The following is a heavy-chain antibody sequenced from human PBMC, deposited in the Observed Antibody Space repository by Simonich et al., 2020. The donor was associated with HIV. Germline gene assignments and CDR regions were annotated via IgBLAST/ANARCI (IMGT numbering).Heavy chain of an antibody. CDR1: GYTFTSNA. D-gene: IGHD1-7*01. V-gene: IGHV1-2*02. J-gene: IGHJ2*01. CDR2: INPNSGGT. CDR3: ARDERRTNSHLYFDL. Sequence: QVQLVQSGSELKNPGASVKVSCKASGYTFTSNAMNWVRQAPGQGLEWMGWINPNSGGTNYAQKFQGRVTMTRDTSISTAYMELSRLRSDDTAVYYCARDERRTNSHLYFDLWGRGTLVTVSS.